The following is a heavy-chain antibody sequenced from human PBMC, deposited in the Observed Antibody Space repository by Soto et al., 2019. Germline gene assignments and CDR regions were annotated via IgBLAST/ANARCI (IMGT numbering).Heavy chain of an antibody. Sequence: QVQLVESGGGVVQPGRSLRLSCAASGFTFSSYGMHWVRQAPGKGLEWVAVISYDGSNKYYADSVKGRFTISRDNSKKTLYLQMNSLRAEDTAVYYCAKEIEMATTPGFDYWGQGTLVTVSS. CDR2: ISYDGSNK. V-gene: IGHV3-30*18. D-gene: IGHD5-12*01. J-gene: IGHJ4*02. CDR1: GFTFSSYG. CDR3: AKEIEMATTPGFDY.